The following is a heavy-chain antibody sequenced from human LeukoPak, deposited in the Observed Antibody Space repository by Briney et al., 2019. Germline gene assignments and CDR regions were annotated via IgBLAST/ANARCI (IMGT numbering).Heavy chain of an antibody. Sequence: SETLSLTCAVSSYSISSGSYWGWIRRSPGKGLEWVGIIFHSGNSYYNPSLKSRLTMSVDTSKNQFSLKLTSVTAADTALYYCARVTYVDDMLYQYFDYWGQGILVTVSS. CDR3: ARVTYVDDMLYQYFDY. CDR2: IFHSGNS. J-gene: IGHJ4*02. D-gene: IGHD4-17*01. V-gene: IGHV4-38-2*01. CDR1: SYSISSGSY.